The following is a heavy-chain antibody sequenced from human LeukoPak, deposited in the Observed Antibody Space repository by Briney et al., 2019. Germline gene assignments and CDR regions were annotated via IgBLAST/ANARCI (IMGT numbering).Heavy chain of an antibody. J-gene: IGHJ4*02. V-gene: IGHV3-49*04. Sequence: GGSLRLSCTASGFTFGDNAMSWVRQAPGKGLEWVGFIRSRAYGGTTEYAASVKGRFTISRDDSKSIAYLQMNSLKTEDTAVYYCTRGFYYDSSGYYPYWGQGTLVTVSS. CDR2: IRSRAYGGTT. CDR3: TRGFYYDSSGYYPY. CDR1: GFTFGDNA. D-gene: IGHD3-22*01.